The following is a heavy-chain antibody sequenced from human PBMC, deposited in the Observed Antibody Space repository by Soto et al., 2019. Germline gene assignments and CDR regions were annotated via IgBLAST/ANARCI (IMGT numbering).Heavy chain of an antibody. CDR1: GFKFIDYW. J-gene: IGHJ4*02. CDR2: IKHDTSEA. V-gene: IGHV3-7*03. D-gene: IGHD3-16*02. CDR3: ARDGLLFSGPYRPSRFDY. Sequence: GGSLRLSCASSGFKFIDYWMSWVRQAPGKGLEWVGNIKHDTSEAHYADSVKGRFTITRDNIKNLLFLQMNGLRSDDTASYYCARDGLLFSGPYRPSRFDYWGLGTLVTVSS.